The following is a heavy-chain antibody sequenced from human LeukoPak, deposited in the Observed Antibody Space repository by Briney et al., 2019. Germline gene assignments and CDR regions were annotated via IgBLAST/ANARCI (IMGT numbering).Heavy chain of an antibody. J-gene: IGHJ4*02. CDR1: GGSISSYY. Sequence: SETLSLTCTVSGGSISSYYWGWIRQPPGKGLEWIGSIYYSGSTYYNPSLKSRVTISVDTSKNQFSLKLSSVTAADTAVYYCARGGYFDWLANFDYWGQGTLVTVSS. CDR3: ARGGYFDWLANFDY. D-gene: IGHD3-9*01. V-gene: IGHV4-39*07. CDR2: IYYSGST.